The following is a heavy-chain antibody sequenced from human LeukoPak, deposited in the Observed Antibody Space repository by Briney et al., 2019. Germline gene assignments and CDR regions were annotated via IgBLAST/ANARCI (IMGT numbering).Heavy chain of an antibody. CDR3: ARDLWDPYNWFDP. V-gene: IGHV1-2*02. CDR1: GYTFTGYY. D-gene: IGHD1-26*01. Sequence: ASVKVSCKASGYTFTGYYMHWVRQAPGQGLEWMGWINPNSGGTNYAQKFQGRVTMTRDTSISTAYMELSRLRSDDTAVYYCARDLWDPYNWFDPWGQGTLVTVSS. CDR2: INPNSGGT. J-gene: IGHJ5*02.